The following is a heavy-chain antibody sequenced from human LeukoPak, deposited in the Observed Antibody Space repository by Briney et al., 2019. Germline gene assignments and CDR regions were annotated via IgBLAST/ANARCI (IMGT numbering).Heavy chain of an antibody. CDR1: GYTFTGYY. CDR2: INPHSGGT. J-gene: IGHJ6*03. V-gene: IGHV1-2*02. CDR3: AREATIDYYYYYMDV. D-gene: IGHD5-12*01. Sequence: ASVKVSCKASGYTFTGYYIHWVRQAPGQGLEWMGWINPHSGGTNYAQKLQGRVTMTTDTSTSTAYMELRSLRSDDTAVYYCAREATIDYYYYYMDVWGKGTTVTVSS.